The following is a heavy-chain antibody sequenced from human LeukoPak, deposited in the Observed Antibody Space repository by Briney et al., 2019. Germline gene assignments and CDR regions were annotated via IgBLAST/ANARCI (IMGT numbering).Heavy chain of an antibody. CDR1: GYTFTGYY. Sequence: ASVKVSCKASGYTFTGYYIHWVRQAPGQGLQWMGWINPNSGGTNFAQKFQGRVTMTRDTSISTAYMGLSSLTSDDTAVYYCARGAEFDYWGQGTLVTVSS. V-gene: IGHV1-2*02. CDR2: INPNSGGT. CDR3: ARGAEFDY. J-gene: IGHJ4*02.